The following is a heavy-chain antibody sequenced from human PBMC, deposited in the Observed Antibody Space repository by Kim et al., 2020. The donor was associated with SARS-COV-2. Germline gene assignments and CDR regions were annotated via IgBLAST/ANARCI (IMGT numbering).Heavy chain of an antibody. V-gene: IGHV3-23*01. CDR2: IGDTGVNK. CDR3: ATRGWYPFEH. J-gene: IGHJ4*02. Sequence: GGSLRLSCAASGLTFRSHTMTWVRQAPGKGLEWVASIGDTGVNKYYADSVAGRFTIARDNSKDTLFLEINRPRDEDTGVYYCATRGWYPFEHWGQGVLVTVSA. CDR1: GLTFRSHT. D-gene: IGHD1-20*01.